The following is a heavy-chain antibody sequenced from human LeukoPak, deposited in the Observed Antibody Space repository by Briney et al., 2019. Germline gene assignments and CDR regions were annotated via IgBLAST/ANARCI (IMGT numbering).Heavy chain of an antibody. CDR2: ISWNSGSI. J-gene: IGHJ4*02. Sequence: GGSLRLSCAASGFTFSSYSMNWVRQAPGKGLEWVSGISWNSGSIGYADSVKGRFTISRDNAKNSLYLQMNSLRAEDTALYYCAKDGSPGIGYSSSWTGFDYWGQGTLVTVSS. CDR1: GFTFSSYS. D-gene: IGHD6-13*01. CDR3: AKDGSPGIGYSSSWTGFDY. V-gene: IGHV3-9*01.